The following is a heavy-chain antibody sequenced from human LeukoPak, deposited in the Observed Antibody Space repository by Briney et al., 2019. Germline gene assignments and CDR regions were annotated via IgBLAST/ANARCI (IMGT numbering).Heavy chain of an antibody. Sequence: ASVKVSCKASGYTFTGYYMHWVRQATGQGLEWMGWMNPNSGNTGYAQKFQGRVTMTRNTSISTAYMELSSLRSEDTAVYYCARGVLRFLEWLDNDAFDIWGQGTMVTVSS. J-gene: IGHJ3*02. V-gene: IGHV1-8*02. D-gene: IGHD3-3*01. CDR3: ARGVLRFLEWLDNDAFDI. CDR2: MNPNSGNT. CDR1: GYTFTGYY.